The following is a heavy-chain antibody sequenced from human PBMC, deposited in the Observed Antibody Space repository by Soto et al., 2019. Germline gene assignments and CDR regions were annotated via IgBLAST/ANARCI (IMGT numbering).Heavy chain of an antibody. V-gene: IGHV3-30*18. CDR3: AKDLLGPVLAYGMDV. Sequence: QVQLVESGGGVVQPGRSLRLSCAASGFTFSSYGMHWVRQAPGKGLEWVAVISYDGSNKYYADSVKGRFTISRDNSKNTLYLQMTSLRAEDTAVYYCAKDLLGPVLAYGMDVWGQGTTVTVSS. D-gene: IGHD7-27*01. J-gene: IGHJ6*02. CDR1: GFTFSSYG. CDR2: ISYDGSNK.